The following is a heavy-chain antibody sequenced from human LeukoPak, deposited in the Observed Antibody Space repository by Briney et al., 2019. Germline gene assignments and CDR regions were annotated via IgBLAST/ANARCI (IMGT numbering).Heavy chain of an antibody. Sequence: ASVKVSCKASGYTFTSYGISWVRQAPGQGLEWMGGIIPIFGTANYAQKFQGRVTITTDESTSTAYMELSSLRSEDTAVYYCARDGERYSYVNTRKYYFDYWGQGTLVTVSS. CDR2: IIPIFGTA. CDR1: GYTFTSYG. V-gene: IGHV1-69*05. CDR3: ARDGERYSYVNTRKYYFDY. D-gene: IGHD5-18*01. J-gene: IGHJ4*02.